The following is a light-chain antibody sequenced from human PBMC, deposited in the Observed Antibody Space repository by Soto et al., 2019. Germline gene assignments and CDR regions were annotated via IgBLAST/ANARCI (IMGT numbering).Light chain of an antibody. V-gene: IGKV3-20*01. CDR3: QQSFVTPRT. CDR1: QAVSSNY. J-gene: IGKJ1*01. CDR2: GAS. Sequence: ALTQSPGTLSSSPGERATLSCRASQAVSSNYLAWYQQKPGQAPRLLISGASGRATGVPDRFSGSGSGTEFTLTIDRLESEDFATYYCQQSFVTPRTFGQGTKVDIK.